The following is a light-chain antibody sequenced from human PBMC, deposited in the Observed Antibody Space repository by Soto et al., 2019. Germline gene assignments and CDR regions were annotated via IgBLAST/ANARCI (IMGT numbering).Light chain of an antibody. CDR3: MQATHWPPT. V-gene: IGKV2-30*01. CDR2: KAS. CDR1: RSLVYSDGNAY. Sequence: DVVMTQSPLSLPVTLGQPASISCRSSRSLVYSDGNAYLNWFQQRPGQSPRRLIYKASNRDSGVPDRFSGGGSGTYFTLQISRVEAEDVGFYYCMQATHWPPTFGRGTRVEIK. J-gene: IGKJ1*01.